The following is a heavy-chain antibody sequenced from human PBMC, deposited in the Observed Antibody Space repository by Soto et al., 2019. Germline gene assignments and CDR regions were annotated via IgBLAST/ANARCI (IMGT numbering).Heavy chain of an antibody. CDR3: AIVNCGAAQRLVRGIGFDP. V-gene: IGHV1-18*01. D-gene: IGHD6-13*01. CDR1: GYTFTSYG. Sequence: ASVKVSCKASGYTFTSYGISWVRQAPGQGLERMGWISAYNGNTNYAQKLQGRVTMTTDTSTSTAYMELRSLRSDDTAGYYCAIVNCGAAQRLVRGIGFDPWGQGIVLTVS. CDR2: ISAYNGNT. J-gene: IGHJ5*02.